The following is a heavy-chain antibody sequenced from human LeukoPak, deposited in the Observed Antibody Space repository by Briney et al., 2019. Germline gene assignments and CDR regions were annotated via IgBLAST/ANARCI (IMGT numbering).Heavy chain of an antibody. D-gene: IGHD5-12*01. Sequence: SETLSLTCAVYGGSFGGYYWSWIRQPPGKGLEWIGEINHSGSTNYNPSLKSRVTISVDTSKNQFSLKLSSVTAADTAVYYCARQIRWLRYWFDPWGQGTLVTVSS. J-gene: IGHJ5*02. CDR2: INHSGST. CDR1: GGSFGGYY. CDR3: ARQIRWLRYWFDP. V-gene: IGHV4-34*01.